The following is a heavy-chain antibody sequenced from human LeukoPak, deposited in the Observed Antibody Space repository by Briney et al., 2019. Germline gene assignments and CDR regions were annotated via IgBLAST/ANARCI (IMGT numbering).Heavy chain of an antibody. Sequence: SETLSLTCTVSGGSISSGSYYWSWIRQPAGKGLEWIGRIYTSGSTNYNPSLKSRVTISVDTSKNQFSLKLSSVTAADTAVYYCARRVYYYDSSGYHGGYYYYYMDVWGKGTTVTVSS. J-gene: IGHJ6*03. CDR3: ARRVYYYDSSGYHGGYYYYYMDV. D-gene: IGHD3-22*01. V-gene: IGHV4-61*02. CDR1: GGSISSGSYY. CDR2: IYTSGST.